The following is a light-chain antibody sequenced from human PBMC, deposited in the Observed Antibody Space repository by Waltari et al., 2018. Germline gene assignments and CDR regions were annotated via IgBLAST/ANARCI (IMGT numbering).Light chain of an antibody. V-gene: IGKV3-20*01. J-gene: IGKJ4*01. CDR1: QSVTSIS. CDR2: GSS. CDR3: QQYDGLVVT. Sequence: EIVLTQSPGTLSMSRGERAPLYCSASQSVTSISLTWYQQKRGQTPRLLIYGSSTRATGIPDRFSGSGSGTDFTLTINRLEPEDFAVYYCQQYDGLVVTFGGGTTV.